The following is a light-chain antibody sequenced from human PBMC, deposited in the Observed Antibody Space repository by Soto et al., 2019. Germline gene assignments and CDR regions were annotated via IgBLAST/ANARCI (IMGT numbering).Light chain of an antibody. Sequence: EIVMTQSPATLSVSPGERATLSCRASQSVSSNLAWYQQKPGQAPRLLIYGASTRATGIPARFSGSGSGTDFPLPIRGLKSEIFEFYYCKNKNTCPPYSFGQGTK. J-gene: IGKJ2*01. V-gene: IGKV3-15*01. CDR1: QSVSSN. CDR3: KNKNTCPPYS. CDR2: GAS.